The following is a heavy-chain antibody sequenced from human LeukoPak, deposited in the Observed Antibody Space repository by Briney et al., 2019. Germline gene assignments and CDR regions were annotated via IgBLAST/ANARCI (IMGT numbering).Heavy chain of an antibody. CDR2: IYYSGST. Sequence: ASETLSLTCTVSGGSISSYYWSWIRQPPGKGLEWIGYIYYSGSTNYNPSLKSRITISLDTSKSQFSLKLSSVTAADTAVYYCARYCCSSRCPGIDYWGQGTLVTVSS. D-gene: IGHD2-2*01. V-gene: IGHV4-59*08. CDR1: GGSISSYY. CDR3: ARYCCSSRCPGIDY. J-gene: IGHJ4*02.